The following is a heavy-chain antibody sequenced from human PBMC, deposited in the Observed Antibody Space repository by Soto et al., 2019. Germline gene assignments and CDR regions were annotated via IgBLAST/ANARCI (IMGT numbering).Heavy chain of an antibody. V-gene: IGHV4-39*07. CDR3: ARFGSGSYGSDY. Sequence: PSETLSLTCTVSGGSISSSSYYWGWIRQPPGKGLEWIGEINHRGSTNYNPSLKSRVTISVDTSKNQFSLKLTSVTAADTAVYYCARFGSGSYGSDYWGQGVLVTVSS. CDR2: INHRGST. J-gene: IGHJ4*02. D-gene: IGHD3-10*01. CDR1: GGSISSSSYY.